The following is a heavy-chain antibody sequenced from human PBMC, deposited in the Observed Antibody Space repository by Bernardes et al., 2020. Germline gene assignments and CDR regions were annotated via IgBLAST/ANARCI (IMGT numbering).Heavy chain of an antibody. CDR3: ARVGAHAFDI. V-gene: IGHV1-8*01. Sequence: ASVKVSCKASGYTFTSYDINWVRQATGQGLEWMGWMNPISGNTGYAQKLQGRVTMTRSASTSTAYMELSSLRSEDTAVYYCARVGAHAFDIWGQGTMVTVSS. CDR1: GYTFTSYD. D-gene: IGHD1-26*01. J-gene: IGHJ3*02. CDR2: MNPISGNT.